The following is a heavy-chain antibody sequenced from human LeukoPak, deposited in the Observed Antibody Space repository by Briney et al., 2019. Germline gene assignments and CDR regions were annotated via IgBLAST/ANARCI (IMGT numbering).Heavy chain of an antibody. V-gene: IGHV4-30-2*01. CDR1: GGSISSGCYS. Sequence: PSQTLSLTCAVSGGSISSGCYSWSWLRQPPGKGLEWIGYIYHSGSTYYNPSLKSRVTISVDRSKNQFSLKLSSVTAADTAVYYCARERAYGDSDYSNWFDPWGQGTLVTVSS. CDR3: ARERAYGDSDYSNWFDP. CDR2: IYHSGST. J-gene: IGHJ5*02. D-gene: IGHD4-17*01.